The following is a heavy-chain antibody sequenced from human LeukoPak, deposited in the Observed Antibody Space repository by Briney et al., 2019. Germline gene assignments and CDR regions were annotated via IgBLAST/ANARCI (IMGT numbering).Heavy chain of an antibody. D-gene: IGHD3-9*01. CDR2: IYSGGST. CDR3: ARGTYDILTGYSPFDY. J-gene: IGHJ4*02. V-gene: IGHV3-53*01. CDR1: GFTVSSNY. Sequence: GGSPRLSCAASGFTVSSNYMSWVRQAPGKGLEWVSVIYSGGSTYYADSVKGRFTISRDNSKNTLYLQMNSLRAEDTAVYYCARGTYDILTGYSPFDYWGQGTLVTVSS.